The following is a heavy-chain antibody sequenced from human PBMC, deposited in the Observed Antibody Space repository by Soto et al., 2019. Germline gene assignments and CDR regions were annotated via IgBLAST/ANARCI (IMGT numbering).Heavy chain of an antibody. V-gene: IGHV1-3*01. D-gene: IGHD6-13*01. CDR3: VRRHVSATGIDWFDP. Sequence: DSVKVSCKASGYNFTIYGIHWVRQAPGQRLEWMGWINAANGDTKYSPKFQGRVTITRDTSASTAYMELSSLRSEDTAVYYCVRRHVSATGIDWFDPWGQGTLVTVSS. J-gene: IGHJ5*02. CDR1: GYNFTIYG. CDR2: INAANGDT.